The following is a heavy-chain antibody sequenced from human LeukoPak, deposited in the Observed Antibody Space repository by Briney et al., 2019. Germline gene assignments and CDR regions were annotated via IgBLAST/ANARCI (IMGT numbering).Heavy chain of an antibody. D-gene: IGHD1-26*01. V-gene: IGHV1-2*02. CDR3: ARGPSSGIDY. CDR2: INPDSGDT. J-gene: IGHJ4*02. Sequence: ASVKVSCKASGYTFTGPFIHWVRQAPGQGLEWMGWINPDSGDTNYAQKFRGRVTMTGDTSLTTAYMEMSRLISDDTAVYYCARGPSSGIDYWGQGTLVTVSS. CDR1: GYTFTGPF.